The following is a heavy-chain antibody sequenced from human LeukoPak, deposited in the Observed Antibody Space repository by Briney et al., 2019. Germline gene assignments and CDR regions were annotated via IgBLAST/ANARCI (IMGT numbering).Heavy chain of an antibody. Sequence: VTVSCKASGYTFTGYYMNWVRHAPGQGLERLRCINPNSGDTKYAQKCQGRGTMTRATSISTVYMELSRLGSDDTAVYYCARGRQQLVGRGYWFDPWGQGTLVTVSS. D-gene: IGHD6-13*01. CDR3: ARGRQQLVGRGYWFDP. J-gene: IGHJ5*02. CDR2: INPNSGDT. CDR1: GYTFTGYY. V-gene: IGHV1-2*02.